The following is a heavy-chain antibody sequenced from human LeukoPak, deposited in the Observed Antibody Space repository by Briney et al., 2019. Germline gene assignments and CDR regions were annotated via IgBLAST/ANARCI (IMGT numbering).Heavy chain of an antibody. CDR1: GYTFAAYW. CDR2: IYPGHSDT. D-gene: IGHD1-26*01. J-gene: IGHJ4*02. V-gene: IGHV5-51*01. CDR3: ARLVGATYIDY. Sequence: GESLKISCQGSGYTFAAYWIGWVRQMPGKGLEWMGIIYPGHSDTRYSPSFQGQVTISADRSISTAFLQWSGLKASGTAMYYCARLVGATYIDYWGQGTLVTVSS.